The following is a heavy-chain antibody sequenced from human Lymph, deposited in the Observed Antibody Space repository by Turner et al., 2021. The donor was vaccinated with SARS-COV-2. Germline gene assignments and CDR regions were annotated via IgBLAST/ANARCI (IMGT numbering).Heavy chain of an antibody. D-gene: IGHD3-10*01. Sequence: QLQLQESGPGLVTPSETLSLTCTVSGGPLRSSSYYWGWIRQPPGKGLEWIGNIYYSGSTYYNPSLKSRVTISVDTSKNQFSLKLSSVTAADTAVYYCARLVRRAEYYFDYWGQGTLVTVSS. CDR1: GGPLRSSSYY. J-gene: IGHJ4*02. CDR2: IYYSGST. CDR3: ARLVRRAEYYFDY. V-gene: IGHV4-39*01.